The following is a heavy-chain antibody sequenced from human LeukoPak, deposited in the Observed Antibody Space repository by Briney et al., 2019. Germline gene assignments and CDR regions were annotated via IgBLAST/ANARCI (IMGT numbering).Heavy chain of an antibody. D-gene: IGHD2-2*01. J-gene: IGHJ4*02. CDR2: IYSGGTT. Sequence: GGSLRLSCAASGFTVSSNSMSWVRQAPGKGLEWVSVIYSGGTTYYADSVEGRFTISKDNSKNTLYLQMNSLRAEDTAVYYCARGQGYCSSTSCFFDYWGQGTLVTVSS. V-gene: IGHV3-66*01. CDR1: GFTVSSNS. CDR3: ARGQGYCSSTSCFFDY.